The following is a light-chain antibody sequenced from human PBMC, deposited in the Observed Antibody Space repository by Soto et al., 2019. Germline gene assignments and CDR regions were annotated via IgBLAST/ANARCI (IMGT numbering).Light chain of an antibody. J-gene: IGKJ2*01. V-gene: IGKV3-15*01. CDR3: QQYNNWPPYT. Sequence: EIVMTQSPATLSVSPGERGTLSCRARQRGKRNLAWYQQKPGQAPRLLIYCASTRATGIPARFSGSGSGTEFTLTISSLQSEDFAVYYCQQYNNWPPYTFGQGTKLEIK. CDR2: CAS. CDR1: QRGKRN.